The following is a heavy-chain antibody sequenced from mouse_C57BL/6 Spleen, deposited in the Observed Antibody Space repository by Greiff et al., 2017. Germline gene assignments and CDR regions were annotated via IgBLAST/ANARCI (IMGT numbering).Heavy chain of an antibody. CDR1: GISITTGNYR. Sequence: EVMLVESGPGLVKPSQTVFLTCTVTGISITTGNYRWSWIRQFPGNKLEWLGYIYYSGTITYNPSLTSRTTITRDTPKNQFFLEMNSLTAEDTATYYCARDRRGDGSSSAWFAYWGQGTLVTVSA. V-gene: IGHV3-5*01. CDR2: IYYSGTI. D-gene: IGHD1-1*01. CDR3: ARDRRGDGSSSAWFAY. J-gene: IGHJ3*01.